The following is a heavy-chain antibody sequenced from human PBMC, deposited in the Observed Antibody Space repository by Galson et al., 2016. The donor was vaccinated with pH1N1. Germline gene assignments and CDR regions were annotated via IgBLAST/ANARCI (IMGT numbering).Heavy chain of an antibody. CDR1: EGKFSSYA. D-gene: IGHD3-22*01. CDR2: ITGMFGTA. V-gene: IGHV1-69*05. J-gene: IGHJ4*02. Sequence: SVKVSCKASEGKFSSYAFTWVRQAPGQGLEWMGGITGMFGTANDAQKFQGRVTITTDELTSTAYLELRCLKSDDTAVYYYARGNYYYENTYDYWGQGTLVTVSS. CDR3: ARGNYYYENTYDY.